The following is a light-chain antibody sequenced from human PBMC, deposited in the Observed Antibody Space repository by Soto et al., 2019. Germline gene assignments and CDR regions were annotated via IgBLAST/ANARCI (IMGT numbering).Light chain of an antibody. V-gene: IGLV1-51*01. CDR2: DNN. Sequence: QSVLTQPPSVSAAPGQKVTISCSGSSSNIGNNYVSWYQQLPGTAPKLLIYDNNKRPSGIPDRFSGSKSRTSATLGITGLQAGDEADYYCGTWDSGLSVWVFGGGTKLTVL. CDR3: GTWDSGLSVWV. CDR1: SSNIGNNY. J-gene: IGLJ3*02.